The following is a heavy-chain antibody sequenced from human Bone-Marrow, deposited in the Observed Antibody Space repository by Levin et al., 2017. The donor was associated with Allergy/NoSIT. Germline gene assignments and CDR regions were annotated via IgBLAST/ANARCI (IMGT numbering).Heavy chain of an antibody. V-gene: IGHV1-2*02. D-gene: IGHD3-10*01. CDR3: ARDYYGSGSYYGAFDI. Sequence: VASVKVSCKASGYTFTDYYLHWVRQAPGQRLEWMGWINPNSGGADSAEKFQGRVTLTRDTSISTAYMEMTMLTSDDTAVYYCARDYYGSGSYYGAFDICGQGTMVTVSS. J-gene: IGHJ3*02. CDR2: INPNSGGA. CDR1: GYTFTDYY.